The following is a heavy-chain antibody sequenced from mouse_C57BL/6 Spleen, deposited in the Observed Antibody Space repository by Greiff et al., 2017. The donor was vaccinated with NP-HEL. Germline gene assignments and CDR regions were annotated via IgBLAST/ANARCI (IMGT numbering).Heavy chain of an antibody. J-gene: IGHJ3*01. V-gene: IGHV1-82*01. Sequence: QVQLQQSGPELVKPGASVKISCKASGYAFSSSWMNWVKQRPGKGLEWIGRIYPGDGDTNYTGKFKGKATLTADKSSSTAYMQLSSLTSEDSAVYFCAREGEGYGPWFAYWGQGTLVTVSA. D-gene: IGHD2-2*01. CDR2: IYPGDGDT. CDR1: GYAFSSSW. CDR3: AREGEGYGPWFAY.